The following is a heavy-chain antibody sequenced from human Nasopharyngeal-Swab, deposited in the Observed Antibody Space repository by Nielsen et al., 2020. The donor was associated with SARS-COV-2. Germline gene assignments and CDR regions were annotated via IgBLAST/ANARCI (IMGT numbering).Heavy chain of an antibody. J-gene: IGHJ4*02. CDR3: ARDLGYVVRGGPFDY. D-gene: IGHD3-10*01. Sequence: GGSLRLSCAASGFTFSSYWMSWVRQAPGKGLEWVANIKQDGSEKYYVDSVKGRFTISRDNAKNSLYLQMNSLRAEDTAVYHCARDLGYVVRGGPFDYWGQGTLVTVSS. V-gene: IGHV3-7*01. CDR1: GFTFSSYW. CDR2: IKQDGSEK.